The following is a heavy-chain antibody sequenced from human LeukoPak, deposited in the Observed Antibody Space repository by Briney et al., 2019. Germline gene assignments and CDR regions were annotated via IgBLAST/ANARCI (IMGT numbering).Heavy chain of an antibody. CDR1: GGTFISYA. Sequence: SVKVSCKASGGTFISYAISWVRQAPGQGLEWMGGIIPIFGTANYAQKFQGRVTITADESTSTAYMELSSLRSEDTAVYYCARIYDSSGYYSSGPFDYWGQGTLVTVSS. CDR3: ARIYDSSGYYSSGPFDY. J-gene: IGHJ4*02. CDR2: IIPIFGTA. D-gene: IGHD3-22*01. V-gene: IGHV1-69*13.